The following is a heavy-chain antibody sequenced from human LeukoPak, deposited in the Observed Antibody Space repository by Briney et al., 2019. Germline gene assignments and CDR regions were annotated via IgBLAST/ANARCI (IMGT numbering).Heavy chain of an antibody. CDR1: GGSISSGDYY. J-gene: IGHJ4*02. V-gene: IGHV4-30-4*08. Sequence: PSETLYLTCAVSGGSISSGDYYWSWIRQPPGKGLEWIGYNYYSGSTYYNPSLKSQVTISVDPSKNQCPLKLSSVTAADKAVYYSARHDVVRGFIISPYYFDYWGQGTLVTVSS. CDR2: NYYSGST. CDR3: ARHDVVRGFIISPYYFDY. D-gene: IGHD3-10*01.